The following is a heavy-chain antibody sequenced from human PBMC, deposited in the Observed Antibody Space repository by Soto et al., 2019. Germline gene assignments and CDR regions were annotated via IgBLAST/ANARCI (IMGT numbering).Heavy chain of an antibody. CDR2: IDHSGST. V-gene: IGHV4-34*01. J-gene: IGHJ6*04. CDR3: ARDSSSSTTRGMDV. CDR1: GGSFSGYY. Sequence: SETLSLTCAVYGGSFSGYYWSWIRQPPGKGLEWIGEIDHSGSTNYNPSLKSRVTISVDTSKNQFSLKLSSVTAADTAVYYCARDSSSSTTRGMDVWGKGTTVTVSS. D-gene: IGHD2-2*01.